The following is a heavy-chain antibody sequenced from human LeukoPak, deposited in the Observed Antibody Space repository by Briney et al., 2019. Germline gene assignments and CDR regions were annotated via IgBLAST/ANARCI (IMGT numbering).Heavy chain of an antibody. CDR1: GFTFSSYS. CDR3: ARDHVAGEKTYYYGMDV. D-gene: IGHD6-13*01. V-gene: IGHV3-21*01. Sequence: GGSLRLSRAASGFTFSSYSMHWVRQAPGKGLEWISSITSGSIYISYADSVKGRFSISRDNAKNSLYLQMNSLRAEDTAVYYCARDHVAGEKTYYYGMDVWGQGTTVTVSS. J-gene: IGHJ6*02. CDR2: ITSGSIYI.